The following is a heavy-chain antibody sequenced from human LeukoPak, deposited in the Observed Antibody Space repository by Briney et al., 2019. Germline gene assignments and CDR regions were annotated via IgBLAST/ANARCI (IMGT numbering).Heavy chain of an antibody. D-gene: IGHD2-8*02. CDR3: AREESGGYFDY. Sequence: ASVKVSCKASLYTLTNYYMHWVRQAPGQGLECMGLINPTGTSTNYAQKFRGRVTMTRDTSTTTVYMELSSLRSEDTAVYYCAREESGGYFDYWGQGTLVTVSS. CDR2: INPTGTST. J-gene: IGHJ4*02. CDR1: LYTLTNYY. V-gene: IGHV1-46*01.